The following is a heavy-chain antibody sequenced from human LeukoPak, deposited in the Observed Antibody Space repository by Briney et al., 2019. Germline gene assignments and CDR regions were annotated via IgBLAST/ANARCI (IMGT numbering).Heavy chain of an antibody. CDR3: AKGGSSYSEMDY. CDR2: INEDGSEK. J-gene: IGHJ4*02. D-gene: IGHD3-22*01. V-gene: IGHV3-7*03. CDR1: GFTFSSYA. Sequence: GGSLRLSCAASGFTFSSYAMSWVRQAPGKGLEWVANINEDGSEKYYVDSVKGRFTISRDNTKNSLYLQMNSLRADDTAVYYCAKGGSSYSEMDYWGQGTLVTVSS.